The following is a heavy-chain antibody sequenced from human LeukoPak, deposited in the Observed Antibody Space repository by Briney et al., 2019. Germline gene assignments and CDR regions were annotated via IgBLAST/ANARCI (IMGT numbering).Heavy chain of an antibody. CDR3: ARVPHGIQWFGEFNDAFDI. CDR1: GYTFTSYD. CDR2: MNPNSGNT. J-gene: IGHJ3*02. Sequence: GASVKVSCKASGYTFTSYDINWVRRATGQGLEWMGWMNPNSGNTGYAQKFQGRVTMTRNTSISTAYMELSSLRSEDTAMYYCARVPHGIQWFGEFNDAFDIWGQGTMVTVSS. V-gene: IGHV1-8*01. D-gene: IGHD3-10*01.